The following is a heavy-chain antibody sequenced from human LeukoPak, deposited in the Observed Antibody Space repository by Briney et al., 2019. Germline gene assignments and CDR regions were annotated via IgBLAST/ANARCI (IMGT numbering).Heavy chain of an antibody. J-gene: IGHJ4*02. CDR1: GFTFSSYA. Sequence: GGSLRLSCAASGFTFSSYAMSWVRQAPGXXLEWVSAISGSGGSTYYADSVKGRFTISRDNSKNTLYLQMNSLRAEDTAVYYCAKSTLTFGGVIASFDYWGQGTLVTVSS. D-gene: IGHD3-16*02. CDR2: ISGSGGST. V-gene: IGHV3-23*01. CDR3: AKSTLTFGGVIASFDY.